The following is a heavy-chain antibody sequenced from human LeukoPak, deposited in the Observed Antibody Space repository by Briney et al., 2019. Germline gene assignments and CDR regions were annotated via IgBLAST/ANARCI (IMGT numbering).Heavy chain of an antibody. CDR2: IYSGGST. CDR1: GFTVSSNY. Sequence: GGSLRLSCAASGFTVSSNYMSWVRQAPGKGLEWVSVIYSGGSTYYADSVKGRFTISRDNSKNTLYLQMNSLRADDAALYYCARGDCGGDCYLSMATYDIWGQGTKVTVSS. D-gene: IGHD2-21*02. CDR3: ARGDCGGDCYLSMATYDI. V-gene: IGHV3-53*05. J-gene: IGHJ3*02.